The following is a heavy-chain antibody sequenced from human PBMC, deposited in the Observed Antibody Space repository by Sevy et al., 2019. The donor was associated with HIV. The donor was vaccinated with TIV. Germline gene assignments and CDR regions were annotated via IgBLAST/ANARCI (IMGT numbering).Heavy chain of an antibody. CDR1: GYIFTSYV. D-gene: IGHD6-13*01. CDR3: VREEGIAAGGSFDY. Sequence: ASVKVSCKASGYIFTSYVINWVRQAPGEGLEWMGWISADNDNTNYAQKLQGRVTMTTDTSTSTAYMELRSLRCDDTAVYYCVREEGIAAGGSFDYWGQGTLVTVSS. CDR2: ISADNDNT. V-gene: IGHV1-18*01. J-gene: IGHJ4*02.